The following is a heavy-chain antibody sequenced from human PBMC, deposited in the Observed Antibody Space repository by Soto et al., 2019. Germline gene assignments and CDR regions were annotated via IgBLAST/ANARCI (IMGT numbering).Heavy chain of an antibody. CDR2: IYPGDSDT. J-gene: IGHJ6*02. V-gene: IGHV5-51*01. CDR3: ARHMADSSGYYSSYYYYGMDV. CDR1: GYSFTSYW. Sequence: PGASLKISCKGSGYSFTSYWIGWVRQMPGKGLEWMGIIYPGDSDTRYSPSFQGQVTISADKSISTAYLQWSSLKASDTAMYYCARHMADSSGYYSSYYYYGMDVWGQGTTVTVSS. D-gene: IGHD3-22*01.